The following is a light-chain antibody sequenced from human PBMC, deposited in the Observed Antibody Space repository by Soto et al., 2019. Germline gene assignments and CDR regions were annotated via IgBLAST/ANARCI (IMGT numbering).Light chain of an antibody. CDR2: DAS. CDR1: QSISSW. CDR3: QQYNSYSPLT. J-gene: IGKJ4*01. Sequence: DIPMTQSPSTLSASVGDRVTITCRASQSISSWLAWYQQKPGKAPKLLIYDASSLESGVPSRFSGSGSGTEFTLTIRSLQPDDFATYYCQQYNSYSPLTFGGGTKVEIK. V-gene: IGKV1-5*01.